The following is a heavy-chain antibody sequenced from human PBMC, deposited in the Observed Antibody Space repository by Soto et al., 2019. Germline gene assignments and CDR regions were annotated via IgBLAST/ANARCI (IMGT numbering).Heavy chain of an antibody. CDR1: GYTLTELS. D-gene: IGHD1-26*01. CDR3: ATSLGGGSYYYFDY. J-gene: IGHJ4*02. Sequence: QVQLVQSGAEVKKPGASVKVSCKVSGYTLTELSMHWVRQAPGKGLEWMGGFDPEDGETIYAQKFQGRVTXXEXTXTDTAYMELSSLRSEATAVYYCATSLGGGSYYYFDYWGQGTLVTVSS. CDR2: FDPEDGET. V-gene: IGHV1-24*01.